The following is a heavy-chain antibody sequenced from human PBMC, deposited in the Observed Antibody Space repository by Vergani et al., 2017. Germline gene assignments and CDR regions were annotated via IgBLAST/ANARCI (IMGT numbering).Heavy chain of an antibody. V-gene: IGHV3-30-3*01. J-gene: IGHJ4*02. CDR1: GFTFSSYA. Sequence: QVQLVESGGGVVQPGRSLRLSCAASGFTFSSYAMHWVRQAPGKGLEWVAVISYDGSNKYYADSVKARFTISRDNSKNTLYLQMNSLRAEDTAVYYCAGRLSGAPFDYWGQGTLVTVSS. CDR3: AGRLSGAPFDY. D-gene: IGHD3-10*01. CDR2: ISYDGSNK.